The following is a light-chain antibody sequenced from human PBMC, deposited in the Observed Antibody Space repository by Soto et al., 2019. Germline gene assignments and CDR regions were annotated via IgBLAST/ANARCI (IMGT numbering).Light chain of an antibody. J-gene: IGKJ2*01. CDR2: GAS. Sequence: DIVLTQSPDTLSLSPGDGVTISCRASEGVRNYLDWHQQQPGQAPRLLIFGASTRPSGIPDRFSGSGSGTYFTLTISSLQPEDFVAYYCLQYDLYPYTFGHGTKLDIK. CDR3: LQYDLYPYT. V-gene: IGKV3-15*01. CDR1: EGVRNY.